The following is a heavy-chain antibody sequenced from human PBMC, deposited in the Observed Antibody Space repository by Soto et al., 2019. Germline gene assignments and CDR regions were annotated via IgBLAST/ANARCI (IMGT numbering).Heavy chain of an antibody. J-gene: IGHJ6*02. Sequence: GGSLRLSCTPSGFIFSDYSMNWVRQAPGKGLEWISYITTTSSAMYYADSVRGRFTISRDNAKNSLYLQMNSLRDEDTAVYYCARDSSGRQYYGMDVWGQGTTVTVS. CDR2: ITTTSSAM. CDR1: GFIFSDYS. V-gene: IGHV3-48*02. D-gene: IGHD3-22*01. CDR3: ARDSSGRQYYGMDV.